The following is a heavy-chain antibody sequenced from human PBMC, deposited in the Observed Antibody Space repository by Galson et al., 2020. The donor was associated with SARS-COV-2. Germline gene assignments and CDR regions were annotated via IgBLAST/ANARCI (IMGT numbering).Heavy chain of an antibody. J-gene: IGHJ6*02. CDR1: GFNSDDYG. V-gene: IGHV3-43*02. Sequence: GESLKISCAASGFNSDDYGIHWVRQFPGKGLEWVSLISGDGGSTYYADSVKGRFTISRDNSKDSVFLQLNSLRSEDTALYYCAKDIGFYHYGMNVWGQGTTVTVSS. CDR2: ISGDGGST. CDR3: AKDIGFYHYGMNV.